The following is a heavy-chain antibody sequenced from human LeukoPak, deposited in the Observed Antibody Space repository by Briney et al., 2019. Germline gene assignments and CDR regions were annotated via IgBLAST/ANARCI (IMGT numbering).Heavy chain of an antibody. CDR2: INSDGRMT. V-gene: IGHV3-74*01. D-gene: IGHD3-22*01. J-gene: IGHJ3*02. CDR3: ARVGSTDSPHAFDI. Sequence: QSGGSLRLSCAASGFTFSSYWMDWVRQVPRKGLVWVSGINSDGRMTRYAESVKGRFTISRDNAKNTLYLQMSSLRAEDTAVYYCARVGSTDSPHAFDIWGQGTTVTVSS. CDR1: GFTFSSYW.